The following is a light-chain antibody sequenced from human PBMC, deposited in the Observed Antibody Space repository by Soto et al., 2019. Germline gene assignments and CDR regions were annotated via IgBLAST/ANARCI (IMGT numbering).Light chain of an antibody. V-gene: IGKV3-20*01. CDR3: QQYDSSPPMYV. J-gene: IGKJ2*01. CDR1: QSVTRSY. CDR2: GAS. Sequence: ELVLTQSPGTLSLSPGERATLSCRASQSVTRSYLAWYQQKPGQAPRLLIYGASNRATGIPDRFSGSGSGADFTLTISRLEPEDFAVYYCQQYDSSPPMYVFGQGTKVDIK.